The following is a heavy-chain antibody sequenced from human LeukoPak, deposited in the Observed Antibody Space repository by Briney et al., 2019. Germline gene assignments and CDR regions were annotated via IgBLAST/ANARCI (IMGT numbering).Heavy chain of an antibody. V-gene: IGHV4-59*12. CDR2: IYNNLDT. Sequence: PAGTLSLTCTVSGDSFIGYYWPWIRQPPGKRLEWIGYIYNNLDTTYNPSLESRGTMSLDMSNKQFSLRLISVTAADTAVYYCARRRYYDSTGYNPTYYFDYWGQGILVTVSS. J-gene: IGHJ4*02. D-gene: IGHD3-22*01. CDR1: GDSFIGYY. CDR3: ARRRYYDSTGYNPTYYFDY.